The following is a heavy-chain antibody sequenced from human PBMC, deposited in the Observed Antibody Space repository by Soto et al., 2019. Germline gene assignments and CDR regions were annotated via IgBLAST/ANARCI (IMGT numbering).Heavy chain of an antibody. CDR2: ISAYNGNT. D-gene: IGHD3-22*01. CDR3: GHDSSGYNYYFDN. Sequence: ASVKVSCKASGYTFTSYGISWVRQAPGQGLEWMGWISAYNGNTNYAQKLQGRVTMTTDTSTSTAYLQMNSLDTEDTAVYYCGHDSSGYNYYFDNWGQGTLVTSPQ. V-gene: IGHV1-18*01. CDR1: GYTFTSYG. J-gene: IGHJ4*02.